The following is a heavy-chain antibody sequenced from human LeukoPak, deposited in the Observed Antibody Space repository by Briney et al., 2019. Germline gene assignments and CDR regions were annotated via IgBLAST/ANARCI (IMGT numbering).Heavy chain of an antibody. CDR1: GFTFRDYA. D-gene: IGHD4-17*01. Sequence: PGGSLRLSCAASGFTFRDYAMSWVRQAPGKGLEWVAVISYDGSNKYYADSVKGRFTISRDNSKNTLYLQMNSLRAEDTAVYYCARETGGAIGSTDFDYWGQGTLVIVSS. CDR3: ARETGGAIGSTDFDY. J-gene: IGHJ4*02. CDR2: ISYDGSNK. V-gene: IGHV3-30-3*01.